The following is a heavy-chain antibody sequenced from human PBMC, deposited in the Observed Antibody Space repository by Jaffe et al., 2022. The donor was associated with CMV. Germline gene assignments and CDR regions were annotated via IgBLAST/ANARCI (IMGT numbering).Heavy chain of an antibody. CDR3: ARGGYNWYDELDY. CDR1: GFTFSDHY. Sequence: QVHLVDSGGGLVKPGGSLRLSCAASGFTFSDHYMTWVRQAPGKGLEWISYISSTGSTIYYADSVKGRFTISRDNAKNSLYLQINSLRAEDTAVYYCARGGYNWYDELDYWGQGTLVTVSS. J-gene: IGHJ4*02. D-gene: IGHD1-1*01. CDR2: ISSTGSTI. V-gene: IGHV3-11*01.